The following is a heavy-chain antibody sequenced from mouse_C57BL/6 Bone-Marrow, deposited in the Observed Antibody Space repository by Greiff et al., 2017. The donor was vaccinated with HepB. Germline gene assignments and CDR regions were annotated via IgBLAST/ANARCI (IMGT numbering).Heavy chain of an antibody. CDR2: IRSKSNNYAT. Sequence: DVHLVESGGGLVQPKGSLKLSCAASGFSFNTYAMNWVRQAPGKGLEWVARIRSKSNNYATYYADSVKDRFTISRDDSESMLYLQMNNLKTEDTAMYYCVRQGWVAYWGQGTLVTVSA. CDR1: GFSFNTYA. CDR3: VRQGWVAY. V-gene: IGHV10-1*01. J-gene: IGHJ3*01.